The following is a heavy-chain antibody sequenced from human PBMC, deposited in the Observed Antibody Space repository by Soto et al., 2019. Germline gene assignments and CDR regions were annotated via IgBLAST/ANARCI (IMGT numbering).Heavy chain of an antibody. V-gene: IGHV3-15*07. Sequence: EVQLVESGGGLVKPGGSLRLSCAASGFTFSNAWMSWARQAPGKGLEWVGRIKSKNDGGTIDYAAHVKGRFTISRDDSKDTLFLEMNSLKTEDTAVYYCISTIGYCSRASCSVIRSVDYWGQGTLVTVSS. D-gene: IGHD2-2*01. CDR3: ISTIGYCSRASCSVIRSVDY. J-gene: IGHJ4*02. CDR2: IKSKNDGGTI. CDR1: GFTFSNAW.